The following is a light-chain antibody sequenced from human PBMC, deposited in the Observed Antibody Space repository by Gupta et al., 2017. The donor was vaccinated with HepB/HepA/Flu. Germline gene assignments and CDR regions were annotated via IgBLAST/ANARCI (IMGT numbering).Light chain of an antibody. CDR1: SADIGTYDL. CDR3: SSYTGSDTFVV. Sequence: QAALTPPPPVSVSPGQSLPFSCTGTSADIGTYDLVSWYQQHPGKAPKLMIYEVNKRPSGVSDRFSGSNSGNTASLTISGLQAEDEADYYCSSYTGSDTFVVFGGGTRLTVL. CDR2: EVN. J-gene: IGLJ2*01. V-gene: IGLV2-23*02.